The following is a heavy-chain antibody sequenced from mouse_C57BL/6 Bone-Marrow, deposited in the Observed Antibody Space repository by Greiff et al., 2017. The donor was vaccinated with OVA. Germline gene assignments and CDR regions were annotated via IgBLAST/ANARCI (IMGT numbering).Heavy chain of an antibody. CDR2: ISSGGSYT. V-gene: IGHV5-6*01. Sequence: EVQVVESGGDLVKPGGSLKLSCAASGFTFSSYGMSWVRQTPDKRLEWVATISSGGSYTYYPDSVKGRFTISRDNAKNTLYLQMSSLKSEDTAMYYCARQEGPDYDGDYAMDYWGQGTSVTVSS. D-gene: IGHD2-4*01. CDR3: ARQEGPDYDGDYAMDY. J-gene: IGHJ4*01. CDR1: GFTFSSYG.